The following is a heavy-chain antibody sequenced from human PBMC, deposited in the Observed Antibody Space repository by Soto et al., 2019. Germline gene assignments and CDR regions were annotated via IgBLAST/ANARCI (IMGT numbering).Heavy chain of an antibody. D-gene: IGHD3-3*01. V-gene: IGHV1-8*02. CDR2: ISAYSGNT. J-gene: IGHJ4*02. Sequence: ASVKVSCTASGDTFTSYGISWVRQAPGQGLEWMGWISAYSGNTGYAQKFQGRVTMTRNTSISTAYMELSSLRSEDTAVYYCARNIEFWSGYFLDWGQGTLVTVSS. CDR1: GDTFTSYG. CDR3: ARNIEFWSGYFLD.